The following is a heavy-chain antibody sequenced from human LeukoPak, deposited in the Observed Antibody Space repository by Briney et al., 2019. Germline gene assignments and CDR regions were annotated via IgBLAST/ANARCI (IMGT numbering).Heavy chain of an antibody. J-gene: IGHJ4*02. Sequence: GESLKISWKGSGYTFTTCWIGWVRQMPGKGLEWMGIIYPSDSDTTYSPSFQGQVTISADKSISTAYLHWSSLRASDTAMYYCARLYGTKIDYWGQGTLVTVSS. CDR1: GYTFTTCW. D-gene: IGHD1-26*01. V-gene: IGHV5-51*01. CDR2: IYPSDSDT. CDR3: ARLYGTKIDY.